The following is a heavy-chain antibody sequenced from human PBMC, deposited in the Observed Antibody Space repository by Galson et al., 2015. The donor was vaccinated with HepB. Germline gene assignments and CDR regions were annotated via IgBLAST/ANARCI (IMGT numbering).Heavy chain of an antibody. CDR1: GYTFTSYW. Sequence: QSGAEVKKPGESLRISCKGSGYTFTSYWISWVRQISGKGLEWMGNFIPSDSYTNYSPTYQGHGTIPIDKSINTAYLQWSSLKATHTAMYYCARQGSSLSRWFDAWGQGTLVTVSA. CDR2: FIPSDSYT. J-gene: IGHJ5*02. CDR3: ARQGSSLSRWFDA. V-gene: IGHV5-10-1*01. D-gene: IGHD6-19*01.